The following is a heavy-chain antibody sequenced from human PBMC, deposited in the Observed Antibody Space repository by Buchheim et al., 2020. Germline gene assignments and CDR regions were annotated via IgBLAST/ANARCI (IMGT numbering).Heavy chain of an antibody. CDR1: GFTFSSYA. CDR2: ISYDGSNK. J-gene: IGHJ6*02. Sequence: QVQLVESGGGVVQPGRSLRLSCAASGFTFSSYAMHWVRQAPGKGLEWVAVISYDGSNKYYADSVKGRFTISRDNSKNTLYLQMNSLRAEDTAVYYCAREDSGSYFFDYYYGMDVWGQGTT. V-gene: IGHV3-30-3*01. D-gene: IGHD1-26*01. CDR3: AREDSGSYFFDYYYGMDV.